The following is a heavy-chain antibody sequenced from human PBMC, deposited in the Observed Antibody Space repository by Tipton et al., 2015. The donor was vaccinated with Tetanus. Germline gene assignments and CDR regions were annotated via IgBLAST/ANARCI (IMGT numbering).Heavy chain of an antibody. V-gene: IGHV3-33*01. CDR2: IWSDGSDK. CDR1: GFTFRSFG. J-gene: IGHJ4*02. CDR3: ARDLRPEGIRGIIPDY. Sequence: SLRLSCAASGFTFRSFGMHWVRQAPGKGLEWVAVIWSDGSDKYYADAVTGRFTVSRDNSRNTVYLQMNSLRVEDTAVYYCARDLRPEGIRGIIPDYWGQGTLATVSS. D-gene: IGHD3-10*01.